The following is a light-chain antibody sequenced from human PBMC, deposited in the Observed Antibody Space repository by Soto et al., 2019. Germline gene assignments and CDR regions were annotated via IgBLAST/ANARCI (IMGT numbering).Light chain of an antibody. CDR3: MQALQTPYT. J-gene: IGKJ2*01. Sequence: DIVMTQSPLYLPVTPGEPASISCRSSQSLLHSNGYKFFDWYLQKPGQSPQLLIYLGSNRASGVPDRFSGSESGTDFTLKISRVEAEDFGVYYCMQALQTPYTFGQGTKLEIK. CDR1: QSLLHSNGYKF. V-gene: IGKV2-28*01. CDR2: LGS.